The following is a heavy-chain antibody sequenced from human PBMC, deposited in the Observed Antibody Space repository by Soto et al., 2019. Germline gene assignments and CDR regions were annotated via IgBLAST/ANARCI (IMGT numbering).Heavy chain of an antibody. V-gene: IGHV3-21*01. CDR1: GFTFSSYS. J-gene: IGHJ4*02. D-gene: IGHD4-17*01. CDR2: ISSSSSYI. Sequence: GGSLRLSCAASGFTFSSYSMNWVRQAPGKGLEWVSSISSSSSYIYYADSVKGRFTISRDNAKNSLYLQMNSLRAEDTAVYYCARDKGRRYYFDYWGQGTLVTVSS. CDR3: ARDKGRRYYFDY.